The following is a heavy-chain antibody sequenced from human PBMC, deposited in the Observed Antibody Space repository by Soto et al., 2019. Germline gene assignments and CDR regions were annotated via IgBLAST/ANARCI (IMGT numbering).Heavy chain of an antibody. D-gene: IGHD3-3*01. J-gene: IGHJ6*02. CDR2: ISSSGITI. CDR1: GFTFSDYY. Sequence: SGGSLRLSCAASGFTFSDYYMSWIRQAPGKGLEWVSYISSSGITINYGDSVKGRFTISRENAKNSLYLQMNSLRAEDTAVYYCARKANYDFWSGYYLDYYYYGMDVWGQGTTVTVSS. CDR3: ARKANYDFWSGYYLDYYYYGMDV. V-gene: IGHV3-11*01.